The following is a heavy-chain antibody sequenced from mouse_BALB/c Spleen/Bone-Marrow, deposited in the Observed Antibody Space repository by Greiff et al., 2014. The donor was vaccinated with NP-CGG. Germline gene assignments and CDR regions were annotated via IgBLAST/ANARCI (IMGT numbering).Heavy chain of an antibody. CDR2: IYPGGGYT. J-gene: IGHJ4*01. Sequence: VQVVESGAELVRPGTSVKMSCKAAGYTFTNYWIGWVKQRPGHGLEWIGDIYPGGGYTNYNEKFKGKATLTADTSSSTAYMQLSSLTSGDSAIYYCARGYGSSSYDTDYWGQGTSVTVSS. V-gene: IGHV1-63*02. D-gene: IGHD1-1*01. CDR3: ARGYGSSSYDTDY. CDR1: GYTFTNYW.